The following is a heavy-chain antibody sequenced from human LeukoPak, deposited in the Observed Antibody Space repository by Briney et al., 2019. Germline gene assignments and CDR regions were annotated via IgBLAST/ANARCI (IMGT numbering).Heavy chain of an antibody. J-gene: IGHJ4*02. CDR1: GGSISSGGYY. D-gene: IGHD3-22*01. CDR2: IYYSGST. CDR3: ARAASCGYSYFDY. V-gene: IGHV4-31*03. Sequence: SETLSLTCTVSGGSISSGGYYWSWIRQHPGMGLEWIGYIYYSGSTYYNPSLKSRVTIAVDTSNNQFSLKLSSVTAADTAVYYCARAASCGYSYFDYCGQGALVTVPS.